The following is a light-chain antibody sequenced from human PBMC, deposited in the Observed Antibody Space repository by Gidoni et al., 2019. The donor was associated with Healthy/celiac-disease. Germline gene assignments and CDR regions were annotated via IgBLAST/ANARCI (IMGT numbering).Light chain of an antibody. CDR1: QSISSY. V-gene: IGKV1-39*01. CDR3: QQSYSTPPYT. Sequence: DIHMTPPPSSLSASVGDRVPITCRASQSISSYLNWYQQKPGKAPKPLIYAASSLQSGIPSRFSGSGSGTDFTLTISSLQPEDFATYYCQQSYSTPPYTFGQGTKLEIK. J-gene: IGKJ2*01. CDR2: AAS.